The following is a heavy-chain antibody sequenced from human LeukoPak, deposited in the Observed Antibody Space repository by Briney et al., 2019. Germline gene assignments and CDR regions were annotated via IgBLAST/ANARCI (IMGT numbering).Heavy chain of an antibody. V-gene: IGHV3-30*02. CDR1: GFTFSTSD. CDR2: IQYDGSRK. CDR3: AKDRPSTTAA. Sequence: GGSLRLSCATSGFTFSTSDMHWVRQAPGKGLEWVSFIQYDGSRKNYVDSVKGRFTISRDNSKNTLYLQMNSLRAEDTAVYFCAKDRPSTTAAWGQGTLVTVSS. D-gene: IGHD5/OR15-5a*01. J-gene: IGHJ5*02.